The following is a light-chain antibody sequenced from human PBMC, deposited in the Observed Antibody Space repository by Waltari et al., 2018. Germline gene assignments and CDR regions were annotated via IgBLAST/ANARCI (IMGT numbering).Light chain of an antibody. CDR3: SSYAGSHTVLL. Sequence: QSALTQPPSASGSPGQSVTISCTGTSSDIGGYPYVSWYQQHPGEAPKLIIFEASKRSSGVPVRFAGSKAGNTASLTVSGLQADDEADYYCSSYAGSHTVLLFGGGTKLTVL. CDR2: EAS. J-gene: IGLJ2*01. V-gene: IGLV2-8*01. CDR1: SSDIGGYPY.